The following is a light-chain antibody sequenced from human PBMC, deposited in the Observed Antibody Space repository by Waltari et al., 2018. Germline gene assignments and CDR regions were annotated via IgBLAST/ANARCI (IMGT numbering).Light chain of an antibody. CDR2: GNS. CDR1: SSNIGAGSD. CDR3: QSYDSSLSGVV. J-gene: IGLJ2*01. Sequence: QSVLTQPPSVSGAPGQSVTISCTGSSSNIGAGSDVHLYQQLPGKAPKLLIYGNSNRPSGVPDRFSGSKSGTSASLAITGLQAADEADYYCQSYDSSLSGVVFGGGPKLTVL. V-gene: IGLV1-40*01.